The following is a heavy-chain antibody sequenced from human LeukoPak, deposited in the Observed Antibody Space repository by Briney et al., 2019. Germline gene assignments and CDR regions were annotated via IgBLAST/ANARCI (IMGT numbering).Heavy chain of an antibody. J-gene: IGHJ6*03. V-gene: IGHV3-53*01. CDR1: GFTVSSYY. CDR3: ARRMTRDYFYMDV. Sequence: PGGSLRLSCAASGFTVSSYYMSWVRQAPGKGLDWVSVLYSDYSTYYADSVKGRFTISRDNSKNTLYLQMNSLRAEDTAVYYCARRMTRDYFYMDVWGKGTTVTISS. CDR2: LYSDYST.